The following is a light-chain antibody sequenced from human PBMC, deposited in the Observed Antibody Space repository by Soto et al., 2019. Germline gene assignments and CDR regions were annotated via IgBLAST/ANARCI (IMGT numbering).Light chain of an antibody. J-gene: IGLJ1*01. V-gene: IGLV1-36*01. CDR3: AAWDDSLNGQV. Sequence: QSVLTQPPSVTEAPRQRVTISCSGSSSNIGNNAVNWYQQLPGKAPKLLIYYDDLLPSGVSDRFSGSKSGTSASLAISGLQSEDEADYYCAAWDDSLNGQVFGTGTK. CDR1: SSNIGNNA. CDR2: YDD.